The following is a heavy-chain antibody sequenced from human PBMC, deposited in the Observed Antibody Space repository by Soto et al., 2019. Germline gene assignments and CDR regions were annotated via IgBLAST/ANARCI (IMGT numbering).Heavy chain of an antibody. D-gene: IGHD4-17*01. CDR1: GAVVTSGENY. V-gene: IGHV4-30-4*08. CDR2: IYDGGVT. J-gene: IGHJ4*02. CDR3: ARATVSRRRRTCDY. Sequence: PSETLSLTWSVSGAVVTSGENYWSWVRQPPGKGLEWLGYIYDGGVTSYTPALKSRVTLSLDRPKNQVSLKLRSVTAADTAVYYCARATVSRRRRTCDYWYQ.